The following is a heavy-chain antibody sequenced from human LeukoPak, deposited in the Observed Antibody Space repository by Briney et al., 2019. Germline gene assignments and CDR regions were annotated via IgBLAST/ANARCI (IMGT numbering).Heavy chain of an antibody. CDR2: ISGSGGST. CDR1: GFTFSSYA. Sequence: GGSLRLSCAASGFTFSSYAMSWVRQAPGKGLEWVSAISGSGGSTYYADSVKGWFTISRDNSKNTLYLQMNSLRAEDTAVYYCAKDHSSSWYVFGHWGQGTLVTVSS. CDR3: AKDHSSSWYVFGH. D-gene: IGHD6-13*01. J-gene: IGHJ4*02. V-gene: IGHV3-23*01.